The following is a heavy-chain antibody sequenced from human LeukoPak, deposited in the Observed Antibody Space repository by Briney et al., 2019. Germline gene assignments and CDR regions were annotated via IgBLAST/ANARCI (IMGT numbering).Heavy chain of an antibody. CDR3: ACLAVDY. CDR2: ISYDGSNK. D-gene: IGHD3-16*01. CDR1: GFTFSSYG. J-gene: IGHJ4*02. V-gene: IGHV3-30*03. Sequence: GGSLRLSCAASGFTFSSYGMHWVRQAPGKGLEWVAVISYDGSNKYYADSVKGRFTISRDNSKNTLYLQMNSLRAEDTAVYYCACLAVDYWGQGTLVTVSS.